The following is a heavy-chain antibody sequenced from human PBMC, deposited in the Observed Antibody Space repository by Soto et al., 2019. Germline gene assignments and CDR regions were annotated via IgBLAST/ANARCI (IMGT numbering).Heavy chain of an antibody. CDR3: ARYDSSGYKGMDV. Sequence: SETLSLTCTVSGCSISSSSYYWGWIRQPPGKGQEWIGSIYYSGSTYYNPSLKSRVTISVDTSKNQFSLKLSSVTAADTAVYYCARYDSSGYKGMDVWGQGTTVTVSS. CDR1: GCSISSSSYY. V-gene: IGHV4-39*01. CDR2: IYYSGST. D-gene: IGHD3-22*01. J-gene: IGHJ6*02.